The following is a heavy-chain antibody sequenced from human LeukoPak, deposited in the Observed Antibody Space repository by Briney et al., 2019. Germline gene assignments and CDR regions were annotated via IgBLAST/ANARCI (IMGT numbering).Heavy chain of an antibody. CDR1: GGTFSSYA. CDR3: ARDHTYCGGDCYNPDAFDI. D-gene: IGHD2-21*02. J-gene: IGHJ3*02. CDR2: IIPILGIA. V-gene: IGHV1-69*04. Sequence: GASVTVSCKASGGTFSSYAISWVRQAPGQGLEWMGRIIPILGIANYAQKFQGRVTITADKSTSTAYMELSSLRSEDTAVYYCARDHTYCGGDCYNPDAFDIWGQGTMVTVSS.